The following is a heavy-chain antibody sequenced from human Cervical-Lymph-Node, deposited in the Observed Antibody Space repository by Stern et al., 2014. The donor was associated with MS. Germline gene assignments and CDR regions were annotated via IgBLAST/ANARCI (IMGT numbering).Heavy chain of an antibody. D-gene: IGHD3-10*01. J-gene: IGHJ4*02. CDR2: IIPIIGTA. Sequence: QVQLVQSGAEVQKPGSSVKVSCRASGGTFSSSDISWVRQAPGQGREWIGGIIPIIGTANYAQKYQGRVTITADESTSTAYMELSSLRSEDTAIYYCALGGFGHYFEYWGQGTLVTVSS. CDR1: GGTFSSSD. V-gene: IGHV1-69*01. CDR3: ALGGFGHYFEY.